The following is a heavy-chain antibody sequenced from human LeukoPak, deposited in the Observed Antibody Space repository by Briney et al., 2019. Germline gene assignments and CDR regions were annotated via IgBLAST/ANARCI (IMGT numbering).Heavy chain of an antibody. D-gene: IGHD6-13*01. J-gene: IGHJ4*02. CDR1: GFTFSSYG. CDR3: ARAAAGTGNFDY. CDR2: ISGSGGST. V-gene: IGHV3-23*01. Sequence: PGGSLRLSCAASGFTFSSYGMSWVRQAPGKGLEWVSAISGSGGSTYYADSVKGRFTISRDNSKNTLYLQMNSLRAEDTAVYYCARAAAGTGNFDYWGQGTLVTVSS.